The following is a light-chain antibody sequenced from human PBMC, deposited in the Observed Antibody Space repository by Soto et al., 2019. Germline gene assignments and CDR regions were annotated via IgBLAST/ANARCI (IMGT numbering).Light chain of an antibody. J-gene: IGKJ5*01. CDR1: QSINNK. CDR3: QQYNNWPPIT. Sequence: EIMMTQSPATLSVSPGERVTLSCRASQSINNKVAWYQQKPGQAPRLLISGASTRATGISARFSGSGSGTEFTLTISSLQSEDFAVYYCQQYNNWPPITFGQGTRLEIK. CDR2: GAS. V-gene: IGKV3-15*01.